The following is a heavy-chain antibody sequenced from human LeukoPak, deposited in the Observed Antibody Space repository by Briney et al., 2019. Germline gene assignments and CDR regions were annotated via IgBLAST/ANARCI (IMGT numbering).Heavy chain of an antibody. Sequence: SETLSLTCTVSGDSISSTSYYWAWIRKPPGKGLEWIGRIYTSGSTNYNPSLKSRVTISVDTSKNQFSLKLSSVTAADTAVYYCAREVGALGEYMDVWGKGTTVTVSS. V-gene: IGHV4-39*07. CDR1: GDSISSTSYY. J-gene: IGHJ6*03. CDR3: AREVGALGEYMDV. CDR2: IYTSGST. D-gene: IGHD1-26*01.